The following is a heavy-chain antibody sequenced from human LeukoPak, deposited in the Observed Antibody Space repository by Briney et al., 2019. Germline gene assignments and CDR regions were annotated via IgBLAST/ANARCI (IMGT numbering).Heavy chain of an antibody. J-gene: IGHJ4*02. V-gene: IGHV6-1*01. CDR2: TYFRSRWYN. D-gene: IGHD6-19*01. CDR1: GDSVSSINGA. CDR3: ARDLGNTGWYTFDY. Sequence: SQTLSLTCAISGDSVSSINGAWNWTRQSPSRGLEWLGRTYFRSRWYNEFAESLKGRMTIDPDTSKNQYSLQLTSVTPEDTAVYYCARDLGNTGWYTFDYWGQGTLVTVSS.